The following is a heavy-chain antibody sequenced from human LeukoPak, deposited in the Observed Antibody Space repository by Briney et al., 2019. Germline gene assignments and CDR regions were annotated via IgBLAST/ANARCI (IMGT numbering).Heavy chain of an antibody. D-gene: IGHD3-10*01. CDR2: ISAYNGNT. CDR1: GYTFTSYG. V-gene: IGHV1-18*01. J-gene: IGHJ6*02. CDR3: AREHGITIQSHNYYYYGMDV. Sequence: GASVKVSCKASGYTFTSYGISRVRQAPGQGLEWMGRISAYNGNTNYAQKLQGRVTMTTDTSTSTAYMELRSLRSDDTAVYYCAREHGITIQSHNYYYYGMDVWGQGTTVTVSS.